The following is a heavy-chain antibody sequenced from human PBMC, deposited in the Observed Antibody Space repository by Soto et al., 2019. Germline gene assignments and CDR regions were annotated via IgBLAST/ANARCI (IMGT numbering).Heavy chain of an antibody. V-gene: IGHV3-7*05. CDR3: ARGHYGLEV. D-gene: IGHD3-10*01. Sequence: EVQLVESGGGLVQPGGSLRLSCTASGFIFSTYWMSWVRQAPGTGLEWVAYIKQDGSEIYYVDSVEGRFTISRDNAKESLYLQMNSLRVEDTAVYYCARGHYGLEVWGQGTTVTVS. CDR1: GFIFSTYW. CDR2: IKQDGSEI. J-gene: IGHJ6*02.